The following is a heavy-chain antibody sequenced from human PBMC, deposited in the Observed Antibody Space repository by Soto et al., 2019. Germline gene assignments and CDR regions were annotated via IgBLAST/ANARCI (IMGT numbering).Heavy chain of an antibody. D-gene: IGHD5-18*01. CDR3: AKDRITACYDYGMDV. CDR2: ISGSGGGT. Sequence: GVSLRLSWAASGFTFSSYAMSWVRQAPGKGLEWVSAISGSGGGTYYADSVKGRFTISRDNSKNTLYLQMNSLRAEDTAVYYCAKDRITACYDYGMDVRGQGTTVTVSS. V-gene: IGHV3-23*01. J-gene: IGHJ6*02. CDR1: GFTFSSYA.